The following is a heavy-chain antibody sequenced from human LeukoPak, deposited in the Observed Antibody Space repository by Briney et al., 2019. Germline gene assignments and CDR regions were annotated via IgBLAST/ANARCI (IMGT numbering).Heavy chain of an antibody. CDR3: ARTSSGWYLDAFDI. Sequence: PSETLSLTCAVYGGSFSGYYWSWIRRPPGKGLEWIGEINHSGSTNYNPSLKSRVTISVDTSKNQFSLKLSSVTAADTAVYYCARTSSGWYLDAFDIWGQGTMVTVSS. J-gene: IGHJ3*02. CDR2: INHSGST. V-gene: IGHV4-34*01. D-gene: IGHD6-19*01. CDR1: GGSFSGYY.